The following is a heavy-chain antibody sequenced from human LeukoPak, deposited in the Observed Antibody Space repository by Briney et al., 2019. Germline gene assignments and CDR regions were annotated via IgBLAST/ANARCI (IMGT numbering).Heavy chain of an antibody. CDR2: ITSSGSTT. CDR1: GFTFSSYE. Sequence: GGSLRLSCAASGFTFSSYEMNWVRQAPGKGLEWVSYITSSGSTTHYADSVKGRFIISRDNARNSLYLQMNNLRAEDTAVYYCARPRGCGSARCNNFDSWGQGTLVTVSS. V-gene: IGHV3-48*03. D-gene: IGHD2-2*01. CDR3: ARPRGCGSARCNNFDS. J-gene: IGHJ4*02.